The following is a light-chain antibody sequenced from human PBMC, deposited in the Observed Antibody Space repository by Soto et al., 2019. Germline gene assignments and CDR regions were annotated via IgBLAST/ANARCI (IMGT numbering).Light chain of an antibody. V-gene: IGLV2-14*01. J-gene: IGLJ1*01. CDR2: DVS. Sequence: QSALTQPASVSGSPGQSITISCTGTSSDVGAYNSVSWYQQYPGKAPKLVIHDVSNRPSGVSNRFSGSKSGNTASLTISGLHAEDEADYYCSSYTSSSSYVFGSGTRSPS. CDR1: SSDVGAYNS. CDR3: SSYTSSSSYV.